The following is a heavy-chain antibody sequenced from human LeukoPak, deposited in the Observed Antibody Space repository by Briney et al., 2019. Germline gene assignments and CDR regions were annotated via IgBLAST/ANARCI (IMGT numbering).Heavy chain of an antibody. J-gene: IGHJ4*02. D-gene: IGHD2-2*01. V-gene: IGHV3-23*01. Sequence: GGSLRLSCAASGFTFCSYSLSWVRQAPGKGLEWVSAISGSGGSTYYADSVKGRFTISRDNSKNTLYLQMNSLRAEDTAVYYCAKEGRYCSSTSCYDYWGQGTLVTVSS. CDR1: GFTFCSYS. CDR3: AKEGRYCSSTSCYDY. CDR2: ISGSGGST.